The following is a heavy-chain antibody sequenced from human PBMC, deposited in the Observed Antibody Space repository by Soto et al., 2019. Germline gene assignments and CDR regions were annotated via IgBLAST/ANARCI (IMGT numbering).Heavy chain of an antibody. D-gene: IGHD3-22*01. V-gene: IGHV5-10-1*01. CDR1: GYSFAGYW. Sequence: PGESLKISCKGSGYSFAGYWITWVRQKPGKGLEWMGRIDPSDSQTYYSPSFRGHVTISATKSITTVFLQWSSLKASDTAIYYCARRYCCDSSPNAFDIWGQGTMVTVSS. J-gene: IGHJ3*02. CDR2: IDPSDSQT. CDR3: ARRYCCDSSPNAFDI.